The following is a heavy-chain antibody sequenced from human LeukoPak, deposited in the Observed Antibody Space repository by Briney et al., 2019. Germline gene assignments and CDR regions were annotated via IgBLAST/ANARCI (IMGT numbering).Heavy chain of an antibody. D-gene: IGHD6-13*01. Sequence: GASAKVSCKVSGYTLTELSMHWVRQAPGKGVEWMGGFDPEDGETIYAQKFQGRVTMTEDTSTDTAYMELSSLRSEDTAVYYCATDGSSSWYSSSLRSWGQGTLVTVSS. CDR2: FDPEDGET. CDR1: GYTLTELS. V-gene: IGHV1-24*01. J-gene: IGHJ4*02. CDR3: ATDGSSSWYSSSLRS.